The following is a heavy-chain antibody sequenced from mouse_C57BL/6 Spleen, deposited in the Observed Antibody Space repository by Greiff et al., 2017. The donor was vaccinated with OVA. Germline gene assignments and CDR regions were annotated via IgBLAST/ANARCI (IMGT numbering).Heavy chain of an antibody. D-gene: IGHD2-1*01. CDR2: ISSGSSTI. CDR1: GFTFSDYG. CDR3: ARTNGNYDAMDY. Sequence: EVQVVESGGGLVKPGGSLKLSCAASGFTFSDYGMHWVRQAPEKGLEWVAYISSGSSTIYYADTVKGRFTISRDNAKNTLFLQMTSLRSEDTAMYYCARTNGNYDAMDYWGQGTSVTVSS. V-gene: IGHV5-17*01. J-gene: IGHJ4*01.